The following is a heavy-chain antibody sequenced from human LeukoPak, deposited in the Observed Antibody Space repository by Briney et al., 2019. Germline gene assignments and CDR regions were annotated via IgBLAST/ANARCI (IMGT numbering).Heavy chain of an antibody. J-gene: IGHJ1*01. CDR2: ISGSGGST. Sequence: PGGSLRLSCAASGFTFSSYAMSWVRQAPGKGLEWVSAISGSGGSTYYADSVKGRFTISRDNFKNTLYLQMNSLRAEDTAAYYCAKASVVPAAIKHWGQGTLVTVSS. V-gene: IGHV3-23*01. CDR3: AKASVVPAAIKH. CDR1: GFTFSSYA. D-gene: IGHD2-2*02.